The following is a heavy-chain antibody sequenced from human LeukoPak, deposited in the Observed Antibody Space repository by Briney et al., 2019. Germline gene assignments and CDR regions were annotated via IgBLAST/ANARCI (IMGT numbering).Heavy chain of an antibody. J-gene: IGHJ6*02. CDR3: ARYYYDSSGYSGMDV. D-gene: IGHD3-22*01. CDR1: GYTFTSYY. V-gene: IGHV1-46*01. CDR2: INPSGGST. Sequence: ASVKVSCKASGYTFTSYYMHWVRQAPGQGLEWMGIINPSGGSTSYAQKFQGRVTMTRDTSTCTVYMELSSLRSEDTAVYYCARYYYDSSGYSGMDVWGQGTTVTVSS.